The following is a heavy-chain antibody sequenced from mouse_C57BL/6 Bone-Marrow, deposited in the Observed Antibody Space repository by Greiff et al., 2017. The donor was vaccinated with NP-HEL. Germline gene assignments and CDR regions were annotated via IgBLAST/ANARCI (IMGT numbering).Heavy chain of an antibody. CDR3: ARERITTVVAPYLDY. J-gene: IGHJ2*01. V-gene: IGHV1-81*01. CDR1: GYTFTSYG. CDR2: IYPRSGNT. Sequence: QVQLKQSGAELARPGASVKLSCKASGYTFTSYGISWVKQRTGQGLEWIGEIYPRSGNTYYNEKFKGKATLTADKSSSTAYMELRSLTSEDSAVYFCARERITTVVAPYLDYWGQGTTLTVSS. D-gene: IGHD1-1*01.